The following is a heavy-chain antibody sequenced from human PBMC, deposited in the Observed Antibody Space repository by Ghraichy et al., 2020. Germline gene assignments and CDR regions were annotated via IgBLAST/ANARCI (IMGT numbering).Heavy chain of an antibody. J-gene: IGHJ4*02. CDR3: ARHAANYDFWSGYSLFDY. Sequence: SQTLSLTCTVSGGSISSYYWSWIRQSPGKGLEWIGYIYTSGSTNYNPSLKSRVTISVDTSKNQFSLKLSSVTAADTAVYYCARHAANYDFWSGYSLFDYWGQGTLVTVSS. V-gene: IGHV4-4*09. CDR1: GGSISSYY. CDR2: IYTSGST. D-gene: IGHD3-3*01.